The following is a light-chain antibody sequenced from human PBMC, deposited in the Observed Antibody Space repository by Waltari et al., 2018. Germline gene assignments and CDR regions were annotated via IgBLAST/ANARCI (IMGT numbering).Light chain of an antibody. CDR1: QSVLYSPNNKNY. J-gene: IGKJ2*01. V-gene: IGKV4-1*01. CDR2: WAS. CDR3: QQYYNSPST. Sequence: DIVMTQSPDSLAVSLGERATVNCKSSQSVLYSPNNKNYLAWYQQKPGQPPKLLIYWASTRESGVPDRFSGSGSGTDFTLTISSLQAEDVAVYYCQQYYNSPSTFGQGTKLEIK.